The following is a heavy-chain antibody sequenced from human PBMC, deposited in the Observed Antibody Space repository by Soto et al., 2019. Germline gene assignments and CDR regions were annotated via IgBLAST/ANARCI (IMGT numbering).Heavy chain of an antibody. CDR2: IYRGGST. J-gene: IGHJ4*02. CDR3: ARDRYGGNSDY. D-gene: IGHD2-15*01. CDR1: GFTVSSYH. Sequence: PGGSLRLSCAATGFTVSSYHMTWVRQAPGKGLEWVSVIYRGGSTYYADSVKGRFTISRDISKNTLYLQMNSLRAEDTAVYYCARDRYGGNSDYWGQGTLVTVSS. V-gene: IGHV3-66*01.